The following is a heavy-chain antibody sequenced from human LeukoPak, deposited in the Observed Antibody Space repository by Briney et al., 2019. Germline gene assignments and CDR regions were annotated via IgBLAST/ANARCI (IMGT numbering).Heavy chain of an antibody. V-gene: IGHV3-30*02. D-gene: IGHD2-15*01. CDR3: ARGRGYCSGGSCYSMYNWFDP. CDR2: IRFDGSNK. J-gene: IGHJ5*02. Sequence: PGRSLRLSCAASGFTFSSDGMQWVCQAPGKGLEWVAFIRFDGSNKYYADSVKGRFTISRDNSKNTLYLQMNSLRAEDTAVYYCARGRGYCSGGSCYSMYNWFDPWGQGTLVTVSS. CDR1: GFTFSSDG.